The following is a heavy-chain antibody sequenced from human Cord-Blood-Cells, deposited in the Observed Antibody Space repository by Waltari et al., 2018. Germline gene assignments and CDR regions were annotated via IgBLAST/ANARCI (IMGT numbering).Heavy chain of an antibody. CDR1: GGSISSSSYY. CDR2: IYYSGST. CDR3: ARQVLGISGIGVAFDI. V-gene: IGHV4-39*01. D-gene: IGHD7-27*01. J-gene: IGHJ3*02. Sequence: QLQLQESGPGLVKPSETLSLTCTVSGGSISSSSYYWGWIRQPPEKGLEWIGSIYYSGSTYYNPSLKSRVTISVDTSKNQFSLKLSSVTAADTAVYYCARQVLGISGIGVAFDIWGQGTMVTVSS.